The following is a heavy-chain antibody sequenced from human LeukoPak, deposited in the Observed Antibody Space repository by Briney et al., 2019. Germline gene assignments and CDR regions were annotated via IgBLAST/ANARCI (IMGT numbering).Heavy chain of an antibody. V-gene: IGHV3-23*01. D-gene: IGHD3-10*01. CDR1: GFTFSSYA. CDR3: PKYGSGSYYHTLF. CDR2: ISVSGENT. J-gene: IGHJ4*02. Sequence: GGSLRLSCSASGFTFSSYAMTWVRQAPGKGLQWVSTISVSGENTYYADSVKGRFTISRDISKSTLYLQMNSLRDEDTAIYYFPKYGSGSYYHTLFWGQGTLVTVSS.